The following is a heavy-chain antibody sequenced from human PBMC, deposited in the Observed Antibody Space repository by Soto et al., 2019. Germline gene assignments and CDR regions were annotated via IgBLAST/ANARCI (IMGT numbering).Heavy chain of an antibody. Sequence: QAHLVQSGAEVKKAGSSVKVSCKAPGGTFKNNGISWVRQAPGQGLEWMGGIIPVFGTTNYAQKFQGRLTITADDFTSTVYMELSRLRYEDTAVYYCARENGVAVATILYYFDYWGPGTLVTVSS. CDR3: ARENGVAVATILYYFDY. J-gene: IGHJ4*02. V-gene: IGHV1-69*01. CDR2: IIPVFGTT. D-gene: IGHD5-12*01. CDR1: GGTFKNNG.